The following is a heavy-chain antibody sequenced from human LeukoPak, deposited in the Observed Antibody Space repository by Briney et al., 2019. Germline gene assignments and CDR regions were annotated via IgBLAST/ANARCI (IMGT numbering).Heavy chain of an antibody. CDR3: ARGGTRFDY. Sequence: PSGTLSLTCAVSGGSIISTNWWSWVRQPPGKGLEWIGEVYHSGSANYNPSLKSRVTISVDTSKNQFSLKLSSVTAADTAVYYCARGGTRFDYWGQGTLVTVSS. D-gene: IGHD2-8*01. CDR2: VYHSGSA. V-gene: IGHV4-4*02. CDR1: GGSIISTNW. J-gene: IGHJ4*02.